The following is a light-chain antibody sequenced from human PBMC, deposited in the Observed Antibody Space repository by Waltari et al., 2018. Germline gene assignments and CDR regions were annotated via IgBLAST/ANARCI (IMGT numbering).Light chain of an antibody. V-gene: IGLV2-23*02. CDR1: SSDVGAYNL. CDR3: CSYAGGATVL. J-gene: IGLJ3*02. Sequence: QSALAQPASVSGSPGPSITIPCSGTSSDVGAYNLVSWYQHHPRQAPKLTIFEVSARTSGISHRFSGSKSGNTASLTISGLQAEDEADYYCCSYAGGATVLFGGGTKLTVL. CDR2: EVS.